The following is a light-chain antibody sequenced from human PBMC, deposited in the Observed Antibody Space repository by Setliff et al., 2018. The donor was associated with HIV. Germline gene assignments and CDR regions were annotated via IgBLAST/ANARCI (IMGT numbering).Light chain of an antibody. Sequence: SYELTQPPSVSVAPGKTARITCGGNNIGSESVHWYQQKPGQAPVLVIYYHSDRPSGIPERFSGSKSGNTATLTISRVEAGDEADYYCQVWHSSSDHPYVFGTGTKVTVL. CDR1: NIGSES. CDR2: YHS. J-gene: IGLJ1*01. V-gene: IGLV3-21*04. CDR3: QVWHSSSDHPYV.